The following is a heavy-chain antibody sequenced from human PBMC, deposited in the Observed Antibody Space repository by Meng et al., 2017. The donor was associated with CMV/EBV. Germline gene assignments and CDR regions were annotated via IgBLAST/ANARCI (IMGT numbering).Heavy chain of an antibody. CDR2: INPNSAGT. D-gene: IGHD2-2*03. J-gene: IGHJ4*02. Sequence: QVEMVKSGGEVKKPGSAVKVSCKASGYSVIGHYIHWVRQAPGQGLEWMGRINPNSAGTNYVEKFQGRVTMTRDTSNNIVYMELTRLTSDDTAVYYCTRSWIDSFTPDFDYWGQGTLVTVSS. V-gene: IGHV1-2*06. CDR1: GYSVIGHY. CDR3: TRSWIDSFTPDFDY.